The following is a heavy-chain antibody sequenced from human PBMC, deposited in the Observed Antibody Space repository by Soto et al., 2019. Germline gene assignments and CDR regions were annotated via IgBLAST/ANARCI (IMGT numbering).Heavy chain of an antibody. CDR3: AKDRIGIAAAGTDAFDI. D-gene: IGHD6-13*01. J-gene: IGHJ3*02. CDR2: ISWNSGSI. CDR1: GFTFDDYA. Sequence: EVQLVESGGGLVQPGRSLRLSCAASGFTFDDYAMHWVRQAPGKGLEWVSGISWNSGSIGYADSVKGRFTISRDNAKNSLYLQMNSLRAEETALYYCAKDRIGIAAAGTDAFDIWGQGTMVTVSS. V-gene: IGHV3-9*01.